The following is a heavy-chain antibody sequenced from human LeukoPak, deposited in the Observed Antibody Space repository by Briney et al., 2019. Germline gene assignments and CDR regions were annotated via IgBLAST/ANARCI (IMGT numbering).Heavy chain of an antibody. J-gene: IGHJ4*02. CDR3: ARDSEGSGWYGSAQELDY. CDR2: ISSSSSYI. CDR1: GFTFSSYS. D-gene: IGHD6-19*01. V-gene: IGHV3-21*01. Sequence: GGSPRLSCAASGFTFSSYSMNWVRQAPGKGLEWVSSISSSSSYIYYADSVKGRFTISRDNAKNSLYLQMNSLRAEDTAVYYCARDSEGSGWYGSAQELDYWGQGTLVTVSS.